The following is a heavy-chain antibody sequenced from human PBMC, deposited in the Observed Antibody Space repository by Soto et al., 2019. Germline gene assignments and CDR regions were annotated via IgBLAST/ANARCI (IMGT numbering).Heavy chain of an antibody. V-gene: IGHV3-74*01. J-gene: IGHJ4*02. CDR3: VRGTSAWRGMDY. CDR2: ICRDGSGT. D-gene: IGHD6-19*01. CDR1: GFTFSTYC. Sequence: EVQLVESGGGLVQPGGSLRLSCAVSGFTFSTYCMHWVRQTPGTGLVWVSRICRDGSGTDYARSVKGRFTISRDYDKNSLYLQMNSLRVEDTAIYYCVRGTSAWRGMDYWGQGTLVTVSS.